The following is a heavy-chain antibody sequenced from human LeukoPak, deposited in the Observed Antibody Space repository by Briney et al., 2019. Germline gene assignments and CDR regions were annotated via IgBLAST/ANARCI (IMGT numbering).Heavy chain of an antibody. CDR1: GFTFSSYG. J-gene: IGHJ3*02. D-gene: IGHD1/OR15-1a*01. CDR2: IKQDGSEK. V-gene: IGHV3-7*01. CDR3: ARDSNSFDI. Sequence: GGSLRLSCAASGFTFSSYGMHWVRQAPGKGLEWVANIKQDGSEKFYVDSVKSRFTISRDNAKNSLYLQMNSLRAEDTAVYYCARDSNSFDIWGQGTMVTVSS.